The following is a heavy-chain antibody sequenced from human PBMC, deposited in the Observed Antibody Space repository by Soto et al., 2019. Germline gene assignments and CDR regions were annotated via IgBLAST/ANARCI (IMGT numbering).Heavy chain of an antibody. CDR2: ISYDGSEK. J-gene: IGHJ4*02. Sequence: PGGSLRLCCAASGFTFSSYGMHWVRQAPGKGLEWVAVISYDGSEKYHADSVKGRFTISRDNSKNTLYLQMNSLRAEDTAVYYCARKPETGTTVPFDYWGQGTLVTVSS. V-gene: IGHV3-30*03. CDR1: GFTFSSYG. D-gene: IGHD1-1*01. CDR3: ARKPETGTTVPFDY.